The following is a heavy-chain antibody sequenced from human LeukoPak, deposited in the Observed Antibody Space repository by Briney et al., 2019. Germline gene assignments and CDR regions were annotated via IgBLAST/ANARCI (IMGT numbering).Heavy chain of an antibody. V-gene: IGHV4-4*07. D-gene: IGHD2-2*02. CDR3: ARLVGKNHCGSTSCYTGAFDI. Sequence: PSETQSLTCTVSGGSISSYYWSWIRQPAGKGLEWIGRIYTSGSTNYNPSLKSRVTMSVDTSKNQFSLKLSSVTAADTAVYYCARLVGKNHCGSTSCYTGAFDIWGQGTMVTVSS. J-gene: IGHJ3*02. CDR2: IYTSGST. CDR1: GGSISSYY.